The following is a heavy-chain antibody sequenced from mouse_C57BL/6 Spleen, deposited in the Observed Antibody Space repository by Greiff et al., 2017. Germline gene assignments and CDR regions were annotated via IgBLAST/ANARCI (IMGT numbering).Heavy chain of an antibody. J-gene: IGHJ2*01. CDR2: IAPATGGT. CDR1: GYTFTDYE. D-gene: IGHD3-2*02. V-gene: IGHV1-15*01. Sequence: VQLQQSGAELVRPGASVTLSCKASGYTFTDYEMTWVKQTPVHGLEWIGAIAPATGGTAYNQKFKGKAILAADNSSSTAYMELRSLTSEDSSVWYCTRRVRSSYPFDYWGQGTTLTVSS. CDR3: TRRVRSSYPFDY.